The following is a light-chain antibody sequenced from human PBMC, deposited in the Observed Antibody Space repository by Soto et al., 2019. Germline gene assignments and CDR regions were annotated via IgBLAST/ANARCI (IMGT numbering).Light chain of an antibody. CDR3: QQRSNWPPVT. Sequence: EIVLTQSPATLSLSPGERATLSCRASQSVSNYLAWYQQKPGQAPRLLIYGASNRASGIPARFSGSGSGTDFTLTISSLDPEDFAVYYCQQRSNWPPVTFGGGNKVDIK. J-gene: IGKJ4*01. V-gene: IGKV3-11*01. CDR2: GAS. CDR1: QSVSNY.